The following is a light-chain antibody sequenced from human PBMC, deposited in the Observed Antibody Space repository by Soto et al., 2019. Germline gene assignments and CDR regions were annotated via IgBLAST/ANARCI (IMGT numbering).Light chain of an antibody. V-gene: IGKV1-5*03. CDR2: RAS. Sequence: DVQMTQSPSTLSASVGDRVTITCRASQSVNTWLAWFQQKPGKAPKVLIYRASNLETGVPSRFSGSGSGTEFILTISSLQPDDFATYYCQQYSGDPWTFDQGTKVEIK. CDR1: QSVNTW. CDR3: QQYSGDPWT. J-gene: IGKJ1*01.